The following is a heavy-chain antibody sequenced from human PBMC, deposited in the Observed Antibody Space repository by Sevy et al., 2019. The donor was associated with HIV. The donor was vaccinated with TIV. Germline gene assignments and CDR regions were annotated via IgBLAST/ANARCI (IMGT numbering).Heavy chain of an antibody. CDR2: IDTTDGT. D-gene: IGHD6-19*01. J-gene: IGHJ2*01. V-gene: IGHV3-13*01. Sequence: GGSLRLSCAASGFTFSRYDMHWVRQAAGKGLEWVSAIDTTDGTYYVDSVKGRFTISRDDAKNFLYLQMNFLGVGDTAVYYCARDGDNIPVPGPSGYFDLWGRGTLVTVSS. CDR1: GFTFSRYD. CDR3: ARDGDNIPVPGPSGYFDL.